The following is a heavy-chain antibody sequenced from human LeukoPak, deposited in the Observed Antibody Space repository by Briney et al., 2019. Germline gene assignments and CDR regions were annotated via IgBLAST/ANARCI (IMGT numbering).Heavy chain of an antibody. Sequence: GGSLRLSRAASGFTFSNYGMHWVRQAPGKGLEWVAFIWYDGSNKYYADSVKGRFTISRDNSKNTVYLQMNSLRAEDTAVYYYAKVLAVTSYGAKSVFDHWGQGTLVTVSS. V-gene: IGHV3-30*02. D-gene: IGHD4-23*01. CDR1: GFTFSNYG. CDR2: IWYDGSNK. J-gene: IGHJ4*02. CDR3: AKVLAVTSYGAKSVFDH.